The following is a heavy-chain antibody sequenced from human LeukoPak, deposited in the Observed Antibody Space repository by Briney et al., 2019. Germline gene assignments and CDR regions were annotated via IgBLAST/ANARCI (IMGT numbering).Heavy chain of an antibody. CDR3: ASSEYSGYDSIDY. V-gene: IGHV4-39*07. CDR2: IYYSGST. D-gene: IGHD5-12*01. Sequence: SETLSLTCTVSGGSISSSSYYWSWIRQPPGKGLEWIGSIYYSGSTYYNPSLKSRVTISVDTSKNQFSLKLSSVTAADTAVYYCASSEYSGYDSIDYWGQGTLVTVSS. J-gene: IGHJ4*02. CDR1: GGSISSSSYY.